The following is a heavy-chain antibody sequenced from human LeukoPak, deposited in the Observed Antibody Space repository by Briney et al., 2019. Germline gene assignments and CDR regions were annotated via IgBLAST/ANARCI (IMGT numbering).Heavy chain of an antibody. Sequence: KTSETLSLTCTVSGGSISSYYWSWIRQPPGKGLEWIGYIYYSGSTNYNSSLKSRVTISVDTSKNQFSLKLSSVTAADTAVYYCARDYSDYMDVWGKGTTVTVSS. CDR1: GGSISSYY. CDR3: ARDYSDYMDV. J-gene: IGHJ6*03. D-gene: IGHD4-11*01. V-gene: IGHV4-59*01. CDR2: IYYSGST.